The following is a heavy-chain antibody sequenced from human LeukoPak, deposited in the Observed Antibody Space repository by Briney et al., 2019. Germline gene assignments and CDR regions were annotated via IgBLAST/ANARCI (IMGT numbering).Heavy chain of an antibody. CDR3: ARGRVLAVAAFDY. CDR1: GFTFSSYW. CDR2: IKEDGSEK. D-gene: IGHD6-19*01. Sequence: QPGGSLRLSCAASGFTFSSYWMSRVRQAPGKGLEWVANIKEDGSEKYYVDSVKGRFTISRDNAKNSLYLQMNSLRAEDTAVYDCARGRVLAVAAFDYWGQGTLVTVSS. V-gene: IGHV3-7*01. J-gene: IGHJ4*02.